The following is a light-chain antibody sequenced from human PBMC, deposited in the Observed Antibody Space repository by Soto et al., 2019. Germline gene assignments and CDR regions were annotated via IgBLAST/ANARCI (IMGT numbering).Light chain of an antibody. CDR3: QSCDSSLSGSGV. V-gene: IGLV1-40*01. CDR2: GNR. Sequence: QSVLTQPPSVSGAPGQRVTISCTGTSSNIGAGYDVHWYQQFPGTAPKLLIYGNRNRPSGVPDRFSGSKSGTSASLAITGLQAEDEATYYCQSCDSSLSGSGVFGTGTKATV. CDR1: SSNIGAGYD. J-gene: IGLJ1*01.